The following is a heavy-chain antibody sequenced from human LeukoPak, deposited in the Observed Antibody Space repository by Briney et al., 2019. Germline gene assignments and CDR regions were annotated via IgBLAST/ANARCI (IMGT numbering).Heavy chain of an antibody. Sequence: SETLSLTCAVYGGSFSGYYWSWIRQPPGKGLEWIGEINHSGSTNCNPSLKSRVAISVDTSKNQFSLKLSSVTAADTAVYYCARAVFRGSSFDYWGQGTLVTVSS. V-gene: IGHV4-34*01. CDR3: ARAVFRGSSFDY. D-gene: IGHD1-14*01. CDR1: GGSFSGYY. CDR2: INHSGST. J-gene: IGHJ4*02.